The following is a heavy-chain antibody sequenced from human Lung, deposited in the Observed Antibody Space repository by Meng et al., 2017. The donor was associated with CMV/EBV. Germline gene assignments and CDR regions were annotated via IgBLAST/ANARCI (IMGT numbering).Heavy chain of an antibody. D-gene: IGHD2-2*01. CDR2: ISGSGGST. V-gene: IGHV3-23*01. J-gene: IGHJ4*02. Sequence: GEXXKISCAASGFTFSSYAMSWVRQAPGKGLEWVSAISGSGGSTYYADSVKGRFTISRDNSKNTLYLQMNSLRAEDTAVYYCAKDKYGGYCSSTSCYVIFDYWGQGXLVTVSS. CDR3: AKDKYGGYCSSTSCYVIFDY. CDR1: GFTFSSYA.